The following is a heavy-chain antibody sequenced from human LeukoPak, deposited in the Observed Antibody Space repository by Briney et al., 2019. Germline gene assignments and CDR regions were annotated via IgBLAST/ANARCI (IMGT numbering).Heavy chain of an antibody. Sequence: SGPTLVNPTQTHTLTCTFSGFSLSTSGMCVSWIRQPPGKALEWLARIDWDDEKFFNTSLRTRLTISKDTSKNQVVLIMTNMDPVDTATYYCARHGPKYSGTYHYYGIDVWGQGTTVTVSS. V-gene: IGHV2-70*17. CDR2: IDWDDEK. J-gene: IGHJ6*02. CDR1: GFSLSTSGMC. D-gene: IGHD1-26*01. CDR3: ARHGPKYSGTYHYYGIDV.